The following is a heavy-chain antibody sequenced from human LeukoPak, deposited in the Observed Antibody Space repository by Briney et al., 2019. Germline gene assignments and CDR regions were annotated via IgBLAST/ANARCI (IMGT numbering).Heavy chain of an antibody. V-gene: IGHV4-39*07. J-gene: IGHJ4*02. D-gene: IGHD2-21*02. CDR1: GGSISSSSYY. CDR2: IYYSGST. Sequence: PSETLSLTCTVSGGSISSSSYYWGWIRQPPGKGLEWIGSIYYSGSTYYNPSLKSRVTISVDTSKNQFSLKLSSVTAADTAVYYCARDLGNCGGDCYPFDYWGQGTLVAVSS. CDR3: ARDLGNCGGDCYPFDY.